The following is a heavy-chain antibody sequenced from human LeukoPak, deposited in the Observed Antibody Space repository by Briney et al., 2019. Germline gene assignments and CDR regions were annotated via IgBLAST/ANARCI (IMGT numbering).Heavy chain of an antibody. V-gene: IGHV4-38-2*02. J-gene: IGHJ4*02. Sequence: SETLSLTCTVSGYSINSGYYWGWIRQPPGKGLEWIGSIWHTGSTYYNPSLKSRVTISVDTSKNQFSLKLTSVTAADTAVYYCARERTTVVTKYFDYWGQGTLVTVSS. D-gene: IGHD4-23*01. CDR2: IWHTGST. CDR1: GYSINSGYY. CDR3: ARERTTVVTKYFDY.